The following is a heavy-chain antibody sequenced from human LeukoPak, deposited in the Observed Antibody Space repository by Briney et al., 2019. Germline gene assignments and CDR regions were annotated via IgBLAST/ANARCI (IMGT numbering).Heavy chain of an antibody. Sequence: SETLSLTCAVYGGSFSGYYWSWIRQPPGKGLEWIGEINHSGSTNYNPSLKSRVTIPVDTSKNQFSLKLSSVTAADTAVYYCARWYYDFWSGYYRLGYYYMDVWGKGTTVTVSS. CDR1: GGSFSGYY. CDR3: ARWYYDFWSGYYRLGYYYMDV. D-gene: IGHD3-3*01. CDR2: INHSGST. V-gene: IGHV4-34*01. J-gene: IGHJ6*03.